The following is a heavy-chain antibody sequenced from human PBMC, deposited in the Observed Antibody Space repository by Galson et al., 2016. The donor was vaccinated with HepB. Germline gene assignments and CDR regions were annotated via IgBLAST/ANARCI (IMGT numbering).Heavy chain of an antibody. CDR2: ISWNSGRI. J-gene: IGHJ6*02. Sequence: SLRLSCAASGFSFDDYAVHWVRQAPGKGLEWVSGISWNSGRIDYADSVKGRFTISRDNSNKSLYLQMNSLRPEDTALYYCARALPRLDYGMDVWGPGTTVTVSS. CDR1: GFSFDDYA. CDR3: ARALPRLDYGMDV. V-gene: IGHV3-9*01.